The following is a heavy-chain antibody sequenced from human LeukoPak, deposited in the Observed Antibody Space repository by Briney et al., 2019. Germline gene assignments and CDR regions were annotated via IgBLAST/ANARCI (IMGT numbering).Heavy chain of an antibody. CDR3: ARDSVNFWSGYSNWFDP. V-gene: IGHV1-2*06. D-gene: IGHD3-3*01. J-gene: IGHJ5*02. Sequence: ASVKVSCTASGYTFTGYYMHWVRQAPGQGLEWMGRINPNSGGTNYAQKFQGRVTMTRDTSISTAYMELSRLRSDDTAVYYCARDSVNFWSGYSNWFDPWGQGTLVTVSS. CDR1: GYTFTGYY. CDR2: INPNSGGT.